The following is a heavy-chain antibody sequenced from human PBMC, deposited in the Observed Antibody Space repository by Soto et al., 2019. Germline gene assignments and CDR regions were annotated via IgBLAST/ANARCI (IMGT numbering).Heavy chain of an antibody. Sequence: QVQLVQSGAEVKKPGSSVKVSCKASGGTFSSYAISWVRQAPGQGLEWMGGIIPIFGTANYAQKFQGRVTXXAXEXMSTAYMELSSLRSEDTAVYYCARVMTTVTTDWFDPWGQGTLVTVSS. CDR1: GGTFSSYA. CDR3: ARVMTTVTTDWFDP. J-gene: IGHJ5*02. V-gene: IGHV1-69*12. CDR2: IIPIFGTA. D-gene: IGHD4-17*01.